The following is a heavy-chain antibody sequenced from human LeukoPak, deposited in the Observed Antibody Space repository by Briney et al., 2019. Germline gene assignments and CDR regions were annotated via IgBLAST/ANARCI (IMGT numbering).Heavy chain of an antibody. Sequence: GGSLRLSCAASGFTFSSYAMSWVRQAPGKGLGWVSAISGSGGSTYYADSVEGRFTISRDNSKNTLYLQMNSLRAEDTAVYYCANGLFAWLTSYWGQGTLVTVSS. CDR3: ANGLFAWLTSY. CDR2: ISGSGGST. D-gene: IGHD6-19*01. V-gene: IGHV3-23*01. J-gene: IGHJ4*02. CDR1: GFTFSSYA.